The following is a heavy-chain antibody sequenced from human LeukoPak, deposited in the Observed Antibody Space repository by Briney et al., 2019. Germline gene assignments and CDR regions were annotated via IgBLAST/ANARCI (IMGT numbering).Heavy chain of an antibody. V-gene: IGHV1-18*01. D-gene: IGHD4-23*01. CDR3: ARDPGMVTTPYYYGMDV. CDR2: ISACNGNT. Sequence: ASVKVSCKASGYTFTSYGISWVRQAPGQGLEWMGWISACNGNTNYAQKLQGRVTMTTDTSTSTAYMELRSLRSDDTAVYYCARDPGMVTTPYYYGMDVWGQGTTVTVSS. CDR1: GYTFTSYG. J-gene: IGHJ6*02.